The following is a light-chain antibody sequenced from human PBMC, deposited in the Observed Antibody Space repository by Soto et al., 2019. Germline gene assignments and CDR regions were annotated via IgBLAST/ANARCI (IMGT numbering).Light chain of an antibody. CDR3: QSFDSRLMEDV. Sequence: QSVLTQPPSVSGAPGQRVTISCTGSNSAIGAGYDVHWYQQHRPGTAPKLLIYGNNNRPSGVPDRFSGSKSGTSASLAITGLQAEDEADYYCQSFDSRLMEDVFGTGTKLTVL. CDR2: GNN. CDR1: NSAIGAGYD. J-gene: IGLJ1*01. V-gene: IGLV1-40*01.